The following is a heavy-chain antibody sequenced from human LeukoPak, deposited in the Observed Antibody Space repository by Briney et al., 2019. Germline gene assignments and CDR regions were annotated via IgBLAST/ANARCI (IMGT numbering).Heavy chain of an antibody. D-gene: IGHD1-26*01. CDR2: IIPILGIA. V-gene: IGHV1-69*04. CDR3: AALGATRGPPIDY. CDR1: GGTFSSYA. Sequence: SVKVSCKASGGTFSSYAISWVRQAPGQGLEWMGRIIPILGIANYAQKFQGRVTITADKSTSTAYMELSNLRSEDTAVYYCAALGATRGPPIDYWGQGTLVTVSS. J-gene: IGHJ4*02.